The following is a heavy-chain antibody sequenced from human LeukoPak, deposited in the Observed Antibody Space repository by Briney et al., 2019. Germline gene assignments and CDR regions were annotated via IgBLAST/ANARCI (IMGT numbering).Heavy chain of an antibody. J-gene: IGHJ4*02. CDR3: ARGYSYGYRGLGGNFDY. CDR2: INPSGGST. CDR1: GYTFTSYY. D-gene: IGHD5-18*01. V-gene: IGHV1-46*01. Sequence: ASVKVSCKASGYTFTSYYMHWVRQAPGQGLEWMGIINPSGGSTSYAQKFQGRVTITTDESTSTAYMELSSLRSEDTAVYYCARGYSYGYRGLGGNFDYWGQGTLVTVSS.